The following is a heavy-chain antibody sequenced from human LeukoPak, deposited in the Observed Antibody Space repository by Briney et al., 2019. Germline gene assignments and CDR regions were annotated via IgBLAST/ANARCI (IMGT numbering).Heavy chain of an antibody. CDR1: GGSISSGGYY. J-gene: IGHJ4*02. CDR2: IYYSGST. CDR3: ARDRGLSGSYSGFDY. V-gene: IGHV4-31*03. D-gene: IGHD3-10*01. Sequence: SQTLSFTCTVSGGSISSGGYYWSWIRQHPGKGLEWIGYIYYSGSTYYNPSLKNRVTISVDTSKNQFSLKLSSVTAADTAVYYCARDRGLSGSYSGFDYWGQGTLVTVSS.